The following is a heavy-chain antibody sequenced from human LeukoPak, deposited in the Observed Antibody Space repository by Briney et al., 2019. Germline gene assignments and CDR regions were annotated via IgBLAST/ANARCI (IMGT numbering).Heavy chain of an antibody. CDR3: AKDVRRLGIASSGFDY. Sequence: VSVKVSCKASGFTLTNYAMNWVRQAPGQGLEWMGWINTNSGNPTYAQGFTGRFVFSVESSVSTTYLQISSLKAEDTAVYYCAKDVRRLGIASSGFDYWGQGSLVTVSS. J-gene: IGHJ4*02. V-gene: IGHV7-4-1*02. CDR1: GFTLTNYA. D-gene: IGHD6-13*01. CDR2: INTNSGNP.